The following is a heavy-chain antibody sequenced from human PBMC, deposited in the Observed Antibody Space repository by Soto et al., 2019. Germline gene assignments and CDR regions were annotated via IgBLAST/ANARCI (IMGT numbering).Heavy chain of an antibody. CDR1: GFTFSSYG. V-gene: IGHV3-30*18. CDR2: ISYDGSNK. D-gene: IGHD6-19*01. J-gene: IGHJ4*02. CDR3: AKDHPPAVAGGYVY. Sequence: PGGSLRLSCAASGFTFSSYGMHWVRQAPGKGLEWVAVISYDGSNKYYADSVKGRFTISRDNSKNTLYLQMNSLRAEDTAVYYCAKDHPPAVAGGYVYWGQGTLVTVSS.